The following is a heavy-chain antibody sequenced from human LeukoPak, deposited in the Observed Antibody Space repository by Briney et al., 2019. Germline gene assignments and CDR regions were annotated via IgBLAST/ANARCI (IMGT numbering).Heavy chain of an antibody. D-gene: IGHD3-22*01. CDR3: ASGIYYDSSGYYDY. V-gene: IGHV1-69*05. CDR1: GGTFSSYA. Sequence: SVKVSCKASGGTFSSYAISWVRQAPGQGLEWMGGIIPIFGTANYAQKFQGRVTITTDESTSTAYMELSSLRSEDTAVYYCASGIYYDSSGYYDYWGQGTLVTVSS. J-gene: IGHJ4*02. CDR2: IIPIFGTA.